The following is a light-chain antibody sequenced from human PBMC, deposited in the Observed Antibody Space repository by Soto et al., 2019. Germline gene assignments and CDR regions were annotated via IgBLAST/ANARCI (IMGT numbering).Light chain of an antibody. CDR3: QQYGGYSWT. V-gene: IGKV1-5*03. Sequence: DIQMTQSPSTLSASVGDRVTITCRASQTISSWLAWYQQKPGKAPNLLIYRVSSLKSVVPSRFSGSGSGTEFTLTISSLQPDDFATYYCQQYGGYSWTFGQGTKVEIK. CDR2: RVS. CDR1: QTISSW. J-gene: IGKJ1*01.